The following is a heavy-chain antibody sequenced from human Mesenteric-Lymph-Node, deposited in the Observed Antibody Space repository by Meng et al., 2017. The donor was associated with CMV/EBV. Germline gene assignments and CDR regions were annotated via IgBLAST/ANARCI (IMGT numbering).Heavy chain of an antibody. CDR3: AGGGWGRTIDY. CDR1: GASISSFY. J-gene: IGHJ4*02. CDR2: FYYSGRT. D-gene: IGHD7-27*01. Sequence: SETLSLTCSVSGASISSFYWSWIRQPPGKGLEWIASFYYSGRTNYNPSLKSRVTISVDTSKKEFSLQLSSVTAADTAVYSCAGGGWGRTIDYWGQGTLVTVSS. V-gene: IGHV4-59*13.